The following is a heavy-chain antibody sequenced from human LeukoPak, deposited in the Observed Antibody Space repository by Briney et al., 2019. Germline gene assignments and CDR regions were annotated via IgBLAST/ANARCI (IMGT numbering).Heavy chain of an antibody. CDR1: GFTFSSYA. CDR2: ISDSGSGGST. Sequence: GGSLRLSCAASGFTFSSYAMSWVRQARGKGLEWVSTISDSGSGGSTYYADSVKGRFTISRDNSKNTLYLQMNSLRAEDTAVYYCAGELRFLEWLLPIDYWGQGTLVTVSS. V-gene: IGHV3-23*01. D-gene: IGHD3-3*01. CDR3: AGELRFLEWLLPIDY. J-gene: IGHJ4*02.